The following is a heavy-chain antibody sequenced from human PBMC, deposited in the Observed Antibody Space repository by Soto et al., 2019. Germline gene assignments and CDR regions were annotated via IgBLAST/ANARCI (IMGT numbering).Heavy chain of an antibody. J-gene: IGHJ4*02. Sequence: QVQLVQSGAEVKKPGASVKVSCKASGYTFATYGVSWVRQAPGQGLEWMGWISASNGNTNYAQKLRGRVTMTTDTSTSTAYMELRSLRSDDTAVFYCARSGRSWNLREFDYWGQGTLVTVSS. D-gene: IGHD6-13*01. V-gene: IGHV1-18*01. CDR1: GYTFATYG. CDR3: ARSGRSWNLREFDY. CDR2: ISASNGNT.